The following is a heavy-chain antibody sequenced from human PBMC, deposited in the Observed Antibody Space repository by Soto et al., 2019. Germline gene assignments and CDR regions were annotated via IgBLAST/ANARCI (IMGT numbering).Heavy chain of an antibody. Sequence: GESLKISCKVSGYTFTSYWITWVRQMPGKGLEWMGRIDPSNSFTDYNPSFEGHVTLSADMSVSTAYLQWSGLTASDTAVYYCARHTGLGPITFDYWGQGTPVTVSS. V-gene: IGHV5-10-1*01. J-gene: IGHJ4*02. CDR2: IDPSNSFT. CDR1: GYTFTSYW. CDR3: ARHTGLGPITFDY.